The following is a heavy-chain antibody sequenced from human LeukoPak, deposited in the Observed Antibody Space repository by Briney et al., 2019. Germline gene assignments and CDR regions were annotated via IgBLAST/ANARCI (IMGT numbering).Heavy chain of an antibody. D-gene: IGHD3-10*01. V-gene: IGHV1-69*05. CDR3: ATNRGYYGSGTTGPVGPTRGIYYYMDV. CDR1: GGTFSSYA. J-gene: IGHJ6*03. CDR2: IIPIFGTA. Sequence: ASVKVSCKASGGTFSSYAISWVRQAPGQGLEWMGGIIPIFGTANYTQKFQGRVTITTDESTSAAYMELSSLRSEDTAVYYCATNRGYYGSGTTGPVGPTRGIYYYMDVWGKGTTVTVSS.